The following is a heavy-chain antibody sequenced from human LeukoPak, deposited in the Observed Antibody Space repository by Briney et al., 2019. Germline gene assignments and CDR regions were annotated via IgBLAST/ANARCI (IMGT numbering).Heavy chain of an antibody. D-gene: IGHD4-23*01. Sequence: SETLSLTCTVSGGSISSSSYYWGWIRQPPGKGLEWIGSIYYSGSTYYNPSLKSRVTISVDTSKNQFSLKLSSVTAADTAVYYCAREGAGGLRWYPIDYWGQGTLVTVSS. CDR3: AREGAGGLRWYPIDY. V-gene: IGHV4-39*07. CDR2: IYYSGST. J-gene: IGHJ4*02. CDR1: GGSISSSSYY.